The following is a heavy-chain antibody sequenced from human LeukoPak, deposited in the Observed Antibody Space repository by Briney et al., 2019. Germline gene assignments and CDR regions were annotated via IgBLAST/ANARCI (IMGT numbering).Heavy chain of an antibody. Sequence: GGSLRLSCAASGFTFSDYYMSWIRQAPGKGLEWVGFIRSKACGGTTEYAASVKGRFTISRDDSKSIAYLQMNSLKTEDTAVYYCTRSRPDSGSYFAFDYWGQGTLVTVSS. CDR2: IRSKACGGTT. CDR3: TRSRPDSGSYFAFDY. J-gene: IGHJ4*02. CDR1: GFTFSDYY. D-gene: IGHD1-26*01. V-gene: IGHV3-49*03.